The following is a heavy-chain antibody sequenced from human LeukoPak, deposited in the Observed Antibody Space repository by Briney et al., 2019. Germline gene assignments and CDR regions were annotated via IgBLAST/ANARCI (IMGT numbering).Heavy chain of an antibody. CDR2: ISYDGSNK. Sequence: GKSLRLSCAASGFSFGSYGIHWVRQAPGKGLEWVAVISYDGSNKYYADSVKGRFTISRDNSKNTLYLQMNSLRAEDTAVYYCARLTGDAFDIWGQGTMVTVSS. J-gene: IGHJ3*02. V-gene: IGHV3-30*03. CDR3: ARLTGDAFDI. CDR1: GFSFGSYG. D-gene: IGHD7-27*01.